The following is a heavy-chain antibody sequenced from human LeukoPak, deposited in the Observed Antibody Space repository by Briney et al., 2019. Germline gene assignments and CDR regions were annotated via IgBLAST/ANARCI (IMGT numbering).Heavy chain of an antibody. J-gene: IGHJ4*02. V-gene: IGHV3-66*02. CDR3: AAGGDLDH. CDR1: GFTVSGDY. D-gene: IGHD1-26*01. Sequence: GGSLRLSCTASGFTVSGDYMTWVRQAPGEGLEWVSSIFSDDNTYYADSVKGRFTISRDNLKNTLYPQMNSLRDEDSAVYYCAAGGDLDHWGQGTLVTVSS. CDR2: IFSDDNT.